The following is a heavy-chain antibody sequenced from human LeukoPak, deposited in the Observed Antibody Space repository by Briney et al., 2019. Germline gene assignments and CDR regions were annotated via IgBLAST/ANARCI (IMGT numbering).Heavy chain of an antibody. D-gene: IGHD3-10*01. Sequence: SETLSLTCTVSGGSISSYYWNWIRQPPGEGLEWIGYFHYSGSTNYNPSLKSRVTISVDTSKNQFSLKLSSVTAADTAVYYCARIKRITMVRGVTVTYYYYGMDVWGQGTTVTVSS. V-gene: IGHV4-59*12. CDR3: ARIKRITMVRGVTVTYYYYGMDV. CDR2: FHYSGST. J-gene: IGHJ6*02. CDR1: GGSISSYY.